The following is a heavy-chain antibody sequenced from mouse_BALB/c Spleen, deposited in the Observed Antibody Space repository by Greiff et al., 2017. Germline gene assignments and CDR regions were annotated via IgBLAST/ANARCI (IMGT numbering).Heavy chain of an antibody. Sequence: VQLQQSGAELVRPGSSVKISCKASGYAFSSYWMNWVKQRPGQGLEWIGQIYPGDGDTNYNGKFKGKATLTADKSSSTAYMQLSSLTSEDSAVYFCARGLRGSYAMDYWGQGTSVTVSS. CDR2: IYPGDGDT. CDR1: GYAFSSYW. V-gene: IGHV1-80*01. J-gene: IGHJ4*01. CDR3: ARGLRGSYAMDY. D-gene: IGHD1-1*02.